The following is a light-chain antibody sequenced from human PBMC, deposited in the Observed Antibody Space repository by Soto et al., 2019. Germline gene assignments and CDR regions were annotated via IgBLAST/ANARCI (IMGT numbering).Light chain of an antibody. CDR3: SSYAGSNTEV. CDR1: SSDVGGYNY. Sequence: QSALTQPPSASGSPGQSVTISCTGTSSDVGGYNYVSWYQQHPGKAPKLMIYEVTKRPSGVPDRFSGSKSGNTASLTVSGLQDEDEADYYCSSYAGSNTEVFGTGTKLTVL. J-gene: IGLJ1*01. V-gene: IGLV2-8*01. CDR2: EVT.